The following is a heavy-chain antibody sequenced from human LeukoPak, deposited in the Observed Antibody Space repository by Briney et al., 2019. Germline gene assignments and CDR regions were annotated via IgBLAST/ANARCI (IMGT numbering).Heavy chain of an antibody. CDR2: ISGSGGST. CDR1: GFTFSSYG. Sequence: GGSLRLSCAASGFTFSSYGMHWVRQAPGKGLEWVLAISGSGGSTYYADSVKGRFTISRDNSKNTLYLLMNSLRADDTAVYYCAKHSTSGLTLAPFDCWGQGTLVTVSS. D-gene: IGHD2-8*01. J-gene: IGHJ4*02. CDR3: AKHSTSGLTLAPFDC. V-gene: IGHV3-23*01.